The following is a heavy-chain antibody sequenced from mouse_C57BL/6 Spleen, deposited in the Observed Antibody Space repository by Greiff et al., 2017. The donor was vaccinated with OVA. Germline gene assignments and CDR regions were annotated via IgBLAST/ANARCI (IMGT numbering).Heavy chain of an antibody. V-gene: IGHV3-6*01. J-gene: IGHJ4*01. CDR2: ISYDGSN. Sequence: ESGPGLVKPSQSLSLTCSVTGYSITSGYYWNWIRQFPGNKLEWMGYISYDGSNNYNPSLKNRISITRDTSKNQFFLKLNSVTTEDTATYYCATKRVYYYAMDYWGQGTSVTVSS. CDR1: GYSITSGYY. CDR3: ATKRVYYYAMDY.